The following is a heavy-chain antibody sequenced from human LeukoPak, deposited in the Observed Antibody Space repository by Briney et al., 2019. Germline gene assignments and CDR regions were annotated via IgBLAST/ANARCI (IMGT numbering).Heavy chain of an antibody. D-gene: IGHD1-7*01. CDR2: ISGNTPTI. Sequence: GGSLRLSCAASGFRFSDYYMSWIRQVPGRGPEWLSYISGNTPTIYYADSVKGRFTISRDNDKNSLYLHMNSLRAEDTAVYYCARDHNNWNYGVIDLWGQGTLVSVSS. V-gene: IGHV3-11*04. J-gene: IGHJ5*02. CDR3: ARDHNNWNYGVIDL. CDR1: GFRFSDYY.